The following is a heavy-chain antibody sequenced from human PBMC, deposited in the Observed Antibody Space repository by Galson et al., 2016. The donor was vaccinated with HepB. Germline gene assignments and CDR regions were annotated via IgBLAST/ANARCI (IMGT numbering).Heavy chain of an antibody. CDR1: GGSISSGTYY. CDR2: IYYSGST. J-gene: IGHJ2*01. D-gene: IGHD3-10*01. CDR3: ARRGPQYWYFDL. Sequence: TLSLTCTVSGGSISSGTYYWSWIRQHPGKGLEWIGYIYYSGSTYYNPSLKSRVTISVDTSKNQFSLKLSSVTAADTAVYYCARRGPQYWYFDLWGRGTLVTVSS. V-gene: IGHV4-31*03.